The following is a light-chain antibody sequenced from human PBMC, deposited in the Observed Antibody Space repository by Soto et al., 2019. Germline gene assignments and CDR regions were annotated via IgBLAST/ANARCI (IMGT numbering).Light chain of an antibody. J-gene: IGLJ1*01. CDR1: SSDVGGYDY. CDR2: DVS. V-gene: IGLV2-14*01. Sequence: QSALTQPASVSGSPGQSITISCTGTSSDVGGYDYVSWYQQHPGKAPEVMIYDVSNRPSGVSSRFSGSKSGNTASLTISGLQAEDEADYYCTSYTTSSTYVFGTGTKLTVL. CDR3: TSYTTSSTYV.